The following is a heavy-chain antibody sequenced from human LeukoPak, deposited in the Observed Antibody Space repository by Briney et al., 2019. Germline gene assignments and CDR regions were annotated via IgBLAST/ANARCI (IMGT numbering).Heavy chain of an antibody. CDR3: ARAPFTDIVVVPAANVGLDY. V-gene: IGHV1-69*13. D-gene: IGHD2-2*01. CDR1: GGTFSSYA. Sequence: ASVKVSCKASGGTFSSYAISWVRQAPGQGLEWMGGIIPIFGTANYAQKFQGRVTITADESTSTAYMELSSLRSEDTAVYYCARAPFTDIVVVPAANVGLDYWGQGTLVTVSS. CDR2: IIPIFGTA. J-gene: IGHJ4*02.